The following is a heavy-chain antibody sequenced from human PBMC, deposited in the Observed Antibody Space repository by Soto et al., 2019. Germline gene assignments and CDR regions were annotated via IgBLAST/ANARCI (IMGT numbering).Heavy chain of an antibody. CDR1: GFTFDDYA. CDR3: AKDRSSSTNYFDY. CDR2: ISWNSGSI. D-gene: IGHD2-2*01. J-gene: IGHJ4*02. Sequence: SLRLSCAASGFTFDDYAMHWVRQAPGKGLEWVSGISWNSGSIGYADSVKGRFTISRDNAKNSLYLQMNSLRAEDTALYYCAKDRSSSTNYFDYWGQGTLVTVSS. V-gene: IGHV3-9*01.